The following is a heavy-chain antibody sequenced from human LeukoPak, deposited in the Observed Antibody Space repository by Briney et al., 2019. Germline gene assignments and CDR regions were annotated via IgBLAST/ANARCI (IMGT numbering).Heavy chain of an antibody. V-gene: IGHV1-18*01. CDR3: ARVKGYYDSSGYYGY. CDR2: ISAYNGNT. D-gene: IGHD3-22*01. Sequence: ASVKVSCKTSGCTFTSYGISWVRQAPGQGLEWMGWISAYNGNTNYAQKLQGRVTMTTDTSTSTAYMELRSLRSDDTAVYYCARVKGYYDSSGYYGYWGQGTLVTVSS. J-gene: IGHJ4*02. CDR1: GCTFTSYG.